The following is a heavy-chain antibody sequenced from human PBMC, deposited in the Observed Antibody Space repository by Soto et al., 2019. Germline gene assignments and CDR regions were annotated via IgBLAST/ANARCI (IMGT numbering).Heavy chain of an antibody. V-gene: IGHV3-74*01. CDR3: ARVARGAWGVFDP. J-gene: IGHJ5*02. CDR1: GFTFGSYW. D-gene: IGHD3-16*01. Sequence: EVQLVESGGGLVQPGGSLRLSCAASGFTFGSYWMHWVRQAPGKGLEWVSRIDYDGGTTNYADSVKGRFTISRDNAKNALYLQMSSLTAEDTAVYYCARVARGAWGVFDPWGQGTLVTVSP. CDR2: IDYDGGTT.